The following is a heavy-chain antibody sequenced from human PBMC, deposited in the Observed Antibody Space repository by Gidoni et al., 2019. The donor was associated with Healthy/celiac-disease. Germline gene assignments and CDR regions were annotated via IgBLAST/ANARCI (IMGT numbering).Heavy chain of an antibody. CDR1: GYTFTSYG. Sequence: QVQLVQSGAEVKKPGASVKVSCKSSGYTFTSYGISWVRQAPGQGLEWMVWISAYNGNTNYAQKLQGRVTMTTDTSTRTAYMELRSLRSDDTAVYYCASMYSSGLAEYFKHWGQGTLVTVSS. CDR3: ASMYSSGLAEYFKH. D-gene: IGHD6-19*01. CDR2: ISAYNGNT. J-gene: IGHJ1*01. V-gene: IGHV1-18*01.